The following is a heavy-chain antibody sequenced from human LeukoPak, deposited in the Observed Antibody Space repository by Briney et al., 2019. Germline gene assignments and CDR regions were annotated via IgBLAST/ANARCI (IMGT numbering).Heavy chain of an antibody. Sequence: SVKVSCKASGGTFSSYAISWVRQAPGQGLEWMGRIIPILGIANYAQRFQGRVTITADKSTSTAYMELSSLRSEDTAVYYCARGLHSSSWYKDAFDIWGQGTMVTVSS. CDR2: IIPILGIA. D-gene: IGHD6-13*01. CDR3: ARGLHSSSWYKDAFDI. CDR1: GGTFSSYA. V-gene: IGHV1-69*04. J-gene: IGHJ3*02.